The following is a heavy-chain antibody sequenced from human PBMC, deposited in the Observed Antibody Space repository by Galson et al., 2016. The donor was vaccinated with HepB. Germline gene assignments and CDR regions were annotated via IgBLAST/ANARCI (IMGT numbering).Heavy chain of an antibody. V-gene: IGHV1-3*01. D-gene: IGHD5-12*01. J-gene: IGHJ4*02. CDR2: INAGNGNT. Sequence: SVKVSCKASGSTFTTFAFHWVRQAPGQRLEWMGWINAGNGNTKYSQKFKDRVTITRDTSATTVYMHLTTVTSEDTALYFCARDAMGATKYFDYWGQGALITVSA. CDR1: GSTFTTFA. CDR3: ARDAMGATKYFDY.